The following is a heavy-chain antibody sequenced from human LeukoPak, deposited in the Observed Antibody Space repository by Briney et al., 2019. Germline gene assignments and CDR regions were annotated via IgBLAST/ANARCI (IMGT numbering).Heavy chain of an antibody. Sequence: SETLSLTCDVYGGSFRGYYWTWIRQSPGKGLEWLGKFTHLETTNYNPSLKSRVTVSVDTSKNQFSLSLTSVTAADTAVYFCARGNRRLGYYGSGSRLPYDSWGQGTLVTVSS. CDR3: ARGNRRLGYYGSGSRLPYDS. D-gene: IGHD3-10*01. J-gene: IGHJ5*02. CDR2: FTHLETT. V-gene: IGHV4-34*01. CDR1: GGSFRGYY.